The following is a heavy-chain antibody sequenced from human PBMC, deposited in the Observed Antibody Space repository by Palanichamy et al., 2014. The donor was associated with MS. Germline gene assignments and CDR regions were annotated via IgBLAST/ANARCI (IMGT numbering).Heavy chain of an antibody. CDR3: ARSARRPLGSYYYYYMDV. J-gene: IGHJ6*03. CDR1: GGSFSGYY. D-gene: IGHD6-6*01. CDR2: INHSGST. V-gene: IGHV4-34*01. Sequence: CAVYGGSFSGYYWSWIRQPPGKGLEWIGEINHSGSTNYNPSLKSRVTISVDTSKNQFSLKLSSVTAADTAVYYCARSARRPLGSYYYYYMDVWGKGTTVTVSS.